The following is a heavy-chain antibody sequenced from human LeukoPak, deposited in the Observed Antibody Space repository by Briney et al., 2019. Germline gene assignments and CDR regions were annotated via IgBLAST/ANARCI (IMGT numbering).Heavy chain of an antibody. CDR1: GDSISSRDYW. CDR3: ARTAAAERDLDY. J-gene: IGHJ4*02. D-gene: IGHD6-13*01. Sequence: SETLSLTCTVSGDSISSRDYWWGWIRQPPGKGLEWIGSIYYSGSIYYNPSLKSRVTISVETSKNQFSLRLSSVTAADTALYYCARTAAAERDLDYWGQGTLVTVSS. V-gene: IGHV4-39*01. CDR2: IYYSGSI.